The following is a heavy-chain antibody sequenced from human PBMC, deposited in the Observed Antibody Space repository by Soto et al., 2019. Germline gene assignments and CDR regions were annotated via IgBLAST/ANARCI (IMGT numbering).Heavy chain of an antibody. D-gene: IGHD4-17*01. CDR1: GFTFSSYG. V-gene: IGHV3-30*18. CDR2: ISYDGSNK. Sequence: GGSLRLSCAASGFTFSSYGMHWVRQAPGKGLEWVAVISYDGSNKYYADSVKGRFTISRDNSKNTPYLQMNSLRAEDTAVYYCAKEFYGDYVPNQKNGMDVWGQGTTVTVSS. CDR3: AKEFYGDYVPNQKNGMDV. J-gene: IGHJ6*02.